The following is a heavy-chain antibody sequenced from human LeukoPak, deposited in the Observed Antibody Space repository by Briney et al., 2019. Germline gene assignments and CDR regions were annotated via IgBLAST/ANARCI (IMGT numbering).Heavy chain of an antibody. CDR2: INPISGGT. V-gene: IGHV1-2*02. J-gene: IGHJ4*02. D-gene: IGHD4-17*01. Sequence: ASVKVSCKASGGYYIHWVRQAPGQGLAWLGWINPISGGTNYAQKFQGRVTMTRDTSISTAYMELSRLRSDDTAVYYCARDDYGDNGDYWGQGTLVTVSS. CDR1: GGYY. CDR3: ARDDYGDNGDY.